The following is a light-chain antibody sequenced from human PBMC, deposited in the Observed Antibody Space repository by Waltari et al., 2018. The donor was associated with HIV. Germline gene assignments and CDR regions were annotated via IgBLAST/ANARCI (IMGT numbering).Light chain of an antibody. Sequence: DIQMTQSPSSLSASVGDRGTITCRASQRISSYLNWYQQKPGKAPKLLIYAASSLQSGVPSRFSGSGSGTDFTLTISSLQPEDFATYYCQQSYSREWTFGQGTKVEIK. J-gene: IGKJ1*01. CDR3: QQSYSREWT. CDR1: QRISSY. V-gene: IGKV1-39*01. CDR2: AAS.